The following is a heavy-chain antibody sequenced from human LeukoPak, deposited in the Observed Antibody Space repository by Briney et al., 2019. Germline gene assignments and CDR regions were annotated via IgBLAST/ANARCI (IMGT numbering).Heavy chain of an antibody. D-gene: IGHD6-25*01. Sequence: KPGGSLRLSCAASGFTFSSYSMNWVRQAPGKGLEWVSSISSSSSYIYYADSVKGRFTISRDNAKNSLYLQMNSLRAEDTAVYYCARLKAAAVHAFDIWGQGTMVTVSS. CDR2: ISSSSSYI. CDR3: ARLKAAAVHAFDI. CDR1: GFTFSSYS. J-gene: IGHJ3*02. V-gene: IGHV3-21*01.